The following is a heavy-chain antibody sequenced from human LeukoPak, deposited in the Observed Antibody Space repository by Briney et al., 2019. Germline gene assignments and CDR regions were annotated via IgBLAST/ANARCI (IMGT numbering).Heavy chain of an antibody. V-gene: IGHV3-48*03. CDR2: ISSSGTTT. Sequence: PGGSLRPSCAASGFTFSNYEMNWVRQAPGKRLEWVSHISSSGTTTYDADSVKGRFTISRDNAKKSLYLQMNSLRVEDTAVYYCARSFDIWGQGTMVTVSS. CDR1: GFTFSNYE. CDR3: ARSFDI. J-gene: IGHJ3*02.